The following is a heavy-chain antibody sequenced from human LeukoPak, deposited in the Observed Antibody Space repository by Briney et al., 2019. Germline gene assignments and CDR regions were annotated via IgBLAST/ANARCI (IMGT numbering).Heavy chain of an antibody. Sequence: SETLSLTCTVSGGSISSFYWSWIRQPPGKGLEWIGYIYYSGSTNYNPSLRSRVTMSVDTSKNQFSLKLTSVTAADTAVYYCAAQPDSWGQGTLVTVSS. J-gene: IGHJ4*02. CDR1: GGSISSFY. CDR2: IYYSGST. D-gene: IGHD5-18*01. V-gene: IGHV4-59*01. CDR3: AAQPDS.